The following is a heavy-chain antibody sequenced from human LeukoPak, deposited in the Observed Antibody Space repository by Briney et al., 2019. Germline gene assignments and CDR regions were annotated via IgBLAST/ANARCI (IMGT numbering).Heavy chain of an antibody. J-gene: IGHJ3*01. CDR2: TYYRSKWYY. V-gene: IGHV6-1*01. CDR3: ARGFALDF. CDR1: GDTVSIKSAA. Sequence: SQTLSLTCDISGDTVSIKSAAWNWIRQCPSRGLEWLGRTYYRSKWYYDDGVSVKSRITISTNTSKNHFSLQLNSGTAEDPARYYCARGFALDFWGQGTMVTASS.